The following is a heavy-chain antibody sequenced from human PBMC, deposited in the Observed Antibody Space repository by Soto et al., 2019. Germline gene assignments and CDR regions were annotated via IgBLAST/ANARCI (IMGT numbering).Heavy chain of an antibody. J-gene: IGHJ4*02. CDR3: AKETTPPYYDSSAYPGPADY. D-gene: IGHD3-22*01. CDR2: INAGTGIA. CDR1: GYTFTRYA. V-gene: IGHV1-3*01. Sequence: ASVTVSCKASGYTFTRYAIHWVRQAPGQGLEWLGWINAGTGIATYSQRFHGRVTNTSDTSATTSYMEMNRLRAEDTVVYSCAKETTPPYYDSSAYPGPADYWGQGTQVTVSS.